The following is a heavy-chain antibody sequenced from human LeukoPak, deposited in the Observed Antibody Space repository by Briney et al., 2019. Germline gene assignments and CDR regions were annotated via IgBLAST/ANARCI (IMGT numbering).Heavy chain of an antibody. CDR2: IIPIFGTA. Sequence: SVKVSCKASGGTFSSYAISWVRQAPGQGLEWMGGIIPIFGTANYAQKFQGRVTITADESTSTAYMELSGLRSEDTAVYYCARELRSPDAFDIWGQGTMVTVSS. V-gene: IGHV1-69*13. J-gene: IGHJ3*02. CDR3: ARELRSPDAFDI. CDR1: GGTFSSYA. D-gene: IGHD3-3*01.